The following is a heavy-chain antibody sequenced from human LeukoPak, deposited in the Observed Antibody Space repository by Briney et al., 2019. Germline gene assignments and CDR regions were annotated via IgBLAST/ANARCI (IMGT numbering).Heavy chain of an antibody. CDR1: GYTFTGYY. Sequence: GASVKVSCKASGYTFTGYYMHWVRQAPGQGLEWMGWITAYNDNTNYAQKLQGRVTMTTDTSTSTAYMELRSLRSDDTAVYYCARALLWFGEPSHIDYWGQGTLVTASS. V-gene: IGHV1-18*04. CDR3: ARALLWFGEPSHIDY. D-gene: IGHD3-10*01. J-gene: IGHJ4*02. CDR2: ITAYNDNT.